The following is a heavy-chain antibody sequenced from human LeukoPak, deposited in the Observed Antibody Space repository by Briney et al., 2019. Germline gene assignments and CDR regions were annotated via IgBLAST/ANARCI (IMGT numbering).Heavy chain of an antibody. CDR1: GGSISSSSYY. CDR3: ARGVVVAAKDAFDI. V-gene: IGHV4-39*01. D-gene: IGHD2-15*01. J-gene: IGHJ3*02. Sequence: KPSETLSLTCTVSGGSISSSSYYWGWIRKPPGKGLEWIGSIYYSGSTYYNPSLKSRVTISVDTSKNQFSLKLSSVTAADTAVYYCARGVVVAAKDAFDIWGQGTMVTVSS. CDR2: IYYSGST.